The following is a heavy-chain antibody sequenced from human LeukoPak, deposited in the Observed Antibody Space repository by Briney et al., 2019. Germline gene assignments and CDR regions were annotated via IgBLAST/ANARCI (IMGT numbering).Heavy chain of an antibody. CDR3: ARTIGYCSSTSCYTGIMFDY. J-gene: IGHJ4*02. CDR2: ISAYNGNT. Sequence: GASVKVSCKASGYTFTSYGISWVRQAPGQELEWMGWISAYNGNTNYAQKLQGRVIMTTDTSTSTAYMELRSLRSDDTAVYYCARTIGYCSSTSCYTGIMFDYWGQGTLVTVSS. CDR1: GYTFTSYG. D-gene: IGHD2-2*02. V-gene: IGHV1-18*01.